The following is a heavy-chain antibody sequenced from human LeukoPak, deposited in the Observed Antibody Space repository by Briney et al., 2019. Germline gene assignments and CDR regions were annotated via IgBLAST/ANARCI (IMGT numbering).Heavy chain of an antibody. Sequence: SETLSLTCTVSGDSLRKSTFYWVWIRQPPGKGLEWIGSIYYSGSTYYNPSLKSRVTISVDTSKNQFSLKLSSVTAADTAVYYCARERDKTYYYGSGSPTYFDYWGQGTLVTVSS. CDR3: ARERDKTYYYGSGSPTYFDY. CDR1: GDSLRKSTFY. CDR2: IYYSGST. V-gene: IGHV4-39*07. D-gene: IGHD3-10*01. J-gene: IGHJ4*02.